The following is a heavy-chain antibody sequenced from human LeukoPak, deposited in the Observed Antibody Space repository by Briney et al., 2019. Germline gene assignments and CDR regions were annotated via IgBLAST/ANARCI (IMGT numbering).Heavy chain of an antibody. Sequence: PSETLSLTCTVSGGSISSYYWSWIRQPPGKGLEWIGRIYTSGSTNYNPSLKSRVTMSVDTSKNQFSLKMSSVTAADTAVYYCARGGAKAAYYYYGMDVWGQGTTVTVSS. D-gene: IGHD3-16*01. CDR2: IYTSGST. CDR3: ARGGAKAAYYYYGMDV. V-gene: IGHV4-4*07. J-gene: IGHJ6*02. CDR1: GGSISSYY.